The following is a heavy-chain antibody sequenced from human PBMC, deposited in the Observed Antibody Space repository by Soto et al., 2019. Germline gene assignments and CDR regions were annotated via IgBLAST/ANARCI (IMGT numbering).Heavy chain of an antibody. Sequence: SETLSLTCTVSGGSIGSYYWSWIRQPPGKGLEWIGYICYSGSTNSNPSLKSRVTISVDTSKNQFSLKLSSVTAADTAMYYCARVCRGYSGYSSRGYYFDYWGQGTLVTVSS. D-gene: IGHD5-12*01. J-gene: IGHJ4*02. CDR2: ICYSGST. V-gene: IGHV4-59*01. CDR3: ARVCRGYSGYSSRGYYFDY. CDR1: GGSIGSYY.